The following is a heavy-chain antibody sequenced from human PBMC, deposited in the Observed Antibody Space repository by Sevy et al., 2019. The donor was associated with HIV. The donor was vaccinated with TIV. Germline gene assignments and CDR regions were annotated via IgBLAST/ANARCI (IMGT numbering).Heavy chain of an antibody. V-gene: IGHV3-23*01. D-gene: IGHD5-18*01. CDR3: ATGDTAMITDLDY. J-gene: IGHJ4*02. Sequence: GGSLRLSCGASGFIFSNNAMNWVRQAPGKGPEWVSGVESGGSTYYADPVKGRFTISRDNSKNMLFLQMSSLRAEDTAIYYCATGDTAMITDLDYWGLGTLVTVSS. CDR2: VESGGST. CDR1: GFIFSNNA.